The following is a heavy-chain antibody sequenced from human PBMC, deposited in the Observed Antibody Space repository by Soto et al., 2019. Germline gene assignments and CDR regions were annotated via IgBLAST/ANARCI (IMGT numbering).Heavy chain of an antibody. V-gene: IGHV3-23*01. Sequence: GGSLRLSCAASGFTFSSYAMSWVRQAPGKGLEWVSAISGSGGSTYYADSVKGRFTISRDNSKNTLYLQMNSLRAEDTAVYYCAKDKSAYDFWSGYLDYWGQGTLVTV. J-gene: IGHJ4*02. CDR2: ISGSGGST. CDR1: GFTFSSYA. CDR3: AKDKSAYDFWSGYLDY. D-gene: IGHD3-3*01.